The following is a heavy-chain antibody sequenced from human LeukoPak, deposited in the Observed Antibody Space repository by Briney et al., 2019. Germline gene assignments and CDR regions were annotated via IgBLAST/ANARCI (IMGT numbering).Heavy chain of an antibody. V-gene: IGHV4-59*08. J-gene: IGHJ6*02. Sequence: SETLSLTCTVSGGSISPYYWSWIRQPPGKGLEWIGYIYYSGTTHYNPSLESRVTMSVDTSKNQSSLKLSSVTAADTAVYYCARTPVGTIVRGGLYYYGMDVWGQGTTVTVSS. CDR3: ARTPVGTIVRGGLYYYGMDV. CDR1: GGSISPYY. D-gene: IGHD3-10*01. CDR2: IYYSGTT.